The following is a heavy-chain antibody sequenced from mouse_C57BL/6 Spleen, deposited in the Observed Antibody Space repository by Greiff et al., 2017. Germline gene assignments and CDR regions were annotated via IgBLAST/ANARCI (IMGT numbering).Heavy chain of an antibody. V-gene: IGHV1-53*01. CDR3: AREGAVVARYYFDY. J-gene: IGHJ2*01. Sequence: QVQLKQPGTELVKPGASVKLSCKASGYTFTSYWMHWVKQRPGQGLEWIGNINPSNGGTNYNEKFKSKATLTVDKSSSTAYMQLSSLTSEDSAVYYCAREGAVVARYYFDYCGQGPTLTGSS. CDR1: GYTFTSYW. CDR2: INPSNGGT. D-gene: IGHD1-1*01.